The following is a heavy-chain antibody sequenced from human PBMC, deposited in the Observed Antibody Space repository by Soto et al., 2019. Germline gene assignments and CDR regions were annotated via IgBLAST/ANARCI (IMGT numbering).Heavy chain of an antibody. CDR3: ARYITQKNWDYVGYFDS. D-gene: IGHD1-7*01. J-gene: IGHJ4*02. V-gene: IGHV4-59*08. CDR2: FSYTGST. Sequence: SETLSLTCTVSGGSIRNHHWSWIRQPPGKGLEWIGYFSYTGSTNYNPSLKSRVTISADTSKNQFSVKLSSVTAADTAIYYCARYITQKNWDYVGYFDSWGQGTLVTVSS. CDR1: GGSIRNHH.